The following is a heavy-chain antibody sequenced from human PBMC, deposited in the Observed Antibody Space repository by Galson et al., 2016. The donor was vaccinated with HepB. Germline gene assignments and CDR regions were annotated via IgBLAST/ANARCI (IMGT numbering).Heavy chain of an antibody. V-gene: IGHV3-30*18. D-gene: IGHD6-19*01. CDR3: AKEPQKYSSGWYYYN. CDR2: VSFNGKVQ. J-gene: IGHJ4*02. Sequence: LRLSCAASGFTFGVYGMHWVRQAPGKGPEWVGVVSFNGKVQYYADSVKGRFTISRDNSKNTLYLQMDSLRVEDTALYYCAKEPQKYSSGWYYYNWGQGALVTVSS. CDR1: GFTFGVYG.